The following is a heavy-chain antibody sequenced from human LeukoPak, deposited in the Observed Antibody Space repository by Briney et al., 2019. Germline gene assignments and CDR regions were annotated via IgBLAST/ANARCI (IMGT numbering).Heavy chain of an antibody. CDR1: GFTFSDYY. D-gene: IGHD1-26*01. Sequence: GGSLRLSCAASGFTFSDYYMSWIRQAPGKGLEWVSYISDSSGYTKDADSVKGRFTISRDNAKKSLYLQMNSLRAEDTAVYYCARDRVGGSYVFDIWGQGTMVTVSS. V-gene: IGHV3-11*06. CDR2: ISDSSGYT. J-gene: IGHJ3*02. CDR3: ARDRVGGSYVFDI.